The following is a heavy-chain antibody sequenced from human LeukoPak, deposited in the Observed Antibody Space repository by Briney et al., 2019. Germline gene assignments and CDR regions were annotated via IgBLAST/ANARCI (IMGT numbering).Heavy chain of an antibody. J-gene: IGHJ6*03. V-gene: IGHV1-2*02. D-gene: IGHD3-10*01. CDR1: GYTFTGYY. CDR3: ARDYYGSGSYYYYMDV. Sequence: ASVKVSCKASGYTFTGYYMHWVRQAPGQGLEWMGWINPNSGGTNYAQKFQGRATMTRDTSISTAYMELSRLRSDDTAVYYRARDYYGSGSYYYYMDVWGKGTTVTVSS. CDR2: INPNSGGT.